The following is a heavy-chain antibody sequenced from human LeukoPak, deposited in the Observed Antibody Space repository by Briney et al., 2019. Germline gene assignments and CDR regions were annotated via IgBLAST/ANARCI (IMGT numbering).Heavy chain of an antibody. J-gene: IGHJ4*02. CDR1: GFTFSSYA. CDR2: ISGSGGST. Sequence: PGGSLRLSCAASGFTFSSYAMSWVRQAPGKGLEWVSAISGSGGSTYYADSVKGRFTISRDNSKNTLYLQMNSLRAEDTAVYYCAKDADLGYDFWSGYFSFDYWGREPWSPSPQ. D-gene: IGHD3-3*01. CDR3: AKDADLGYDFWSGYFSFDY. V-gene: IGHV3-23*01.